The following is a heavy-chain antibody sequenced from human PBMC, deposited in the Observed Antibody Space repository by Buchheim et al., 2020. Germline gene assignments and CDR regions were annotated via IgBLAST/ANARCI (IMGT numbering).Heavy chain of an antibody. Sequence: QVQLVQSGAEVKKPGASVKVSCKASGYTFTSYYMHWVRQAPGQGLEWMGIINPSGGSTSYAQKFQGRVTMTRDTSTSTVYMELSSLRSEDTAVYYCARDLLNYYDSSGYSKLGFDYWGQGTL. J-gene: IGHJ4*02. CDR1: GYTFTSYY. V-gene: IGHV1-46*01. CDR2: INPSGGST. D-gene: IGHD3-22*01. CDR3: ARDLLNYYDSSGYSKLGFDY.